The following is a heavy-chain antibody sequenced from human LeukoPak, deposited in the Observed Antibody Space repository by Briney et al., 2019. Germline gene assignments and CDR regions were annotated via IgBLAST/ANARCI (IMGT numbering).Heavy chain of an antibody. J-gene: IGHJ4*02. CDR1: GFTVSSNY. CDR2: IYSGGST. V-gene: IGHV3-53*01. CDR3: ARRGIAAVDY. Sequence: GGSLRLSCAASGFTVSSNYMSWVRQAPGKGLEWVSVIYSGGSTYSADSVNGRFNISRDNSKNTRYPQMNSLRAEDTAVYYCARRGIAAVDYWGQGTLVTVSS. D-gene: IGHD6-13*01.